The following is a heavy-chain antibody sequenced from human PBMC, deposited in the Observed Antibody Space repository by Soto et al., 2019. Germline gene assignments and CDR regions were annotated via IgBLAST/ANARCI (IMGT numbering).Heavy chain of an antibody. CDR2: IWTGGTV. V-gene: IGHV3-66*01. Sequence: EVQLVESGGGLVQPGGSLTLSCAASGFSISNFYMTWVRQAPGKGLDWVSVIWTGGTVDYADAVKGRFTISRDNSKNTVYLQMNSVRAEDTAVYYCARGQGIWGQGKMVTVSS. J-gene: IGHJ3*02. CDR3: ARGQGI. CDR1: GFSISNFY.